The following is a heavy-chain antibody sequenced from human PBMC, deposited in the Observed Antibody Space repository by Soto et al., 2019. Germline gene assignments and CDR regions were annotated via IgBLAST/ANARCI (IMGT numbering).Heavy chain of an antibody. Sequence: NPSETLSLTCGVSGSLPVGSLSTYFWTWIRQTPGKGLEWIGEVNHSGSPNYSPSLKSRVTMSVDTSKNQFSLKLRSVTAADTALYYCARQRTSVVTQAYFDSWGQGSLVTVSS. CDR1: GSLPVGSLSTYF. J-gene: IGHJ4*02. CDR2: VNHSGSP. D-gene: IGHD2-21*02. V-gene: IGHV4-34*01. CDR3: ARQRTSVVTQAYFDS.